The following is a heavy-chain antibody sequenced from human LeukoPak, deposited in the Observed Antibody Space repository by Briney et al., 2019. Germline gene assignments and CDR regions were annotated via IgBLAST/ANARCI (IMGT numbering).Heavy chain of an antibody. CDR1: GYTFTSYG. J-gene: IGHJ6*02. D-gene: IGHD2-15*01. CDR3: ARRGLGYCSGGSCRSENYYYYYGMDV. V-gene: IGHV1-18*01. Sequence: ASVKVSCKASGYTFTSYGISWVRRAPGQGLEWMGWISAYNGNTNYAQKLQGRVTMTTDTSTSTAYMELRSLRSDDTAVYYCARRGLGYCSGGSCRSENYYYYYGMDVWGQGTTVTVSS. CDR2: ISAYNGNT.